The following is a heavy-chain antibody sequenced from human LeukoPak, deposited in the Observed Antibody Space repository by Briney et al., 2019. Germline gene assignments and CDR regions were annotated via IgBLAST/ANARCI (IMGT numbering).Heavy chain of an antibody. CDR2: IYYSGST. D-gene: IGHD3-10*01. CDR3: ARTRGDPNWYFDL. Sequence: PSETLSLTCSVSGDSICSSFWSWLRQPPGKGLEWIGYIYYSGSTNYNPSLRSRVTMSVDTSKNQFSLKLTSVSAADTAVFYCARTRGDPNWYFDLWGRGILVTVSS. CDR1: GDSICSSF. J-gene: IGHJ2*01. V-gene: IGHV4-59*08.